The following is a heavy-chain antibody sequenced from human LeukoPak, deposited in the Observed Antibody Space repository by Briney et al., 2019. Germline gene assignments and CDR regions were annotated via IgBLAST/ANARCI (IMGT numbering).Heavy chain of an antibody. CDR2: INPNSGGT. J-gene: IGHJ4*02. Sequence: ASVKVSCKASGYTFTGYYTHWVRQAPGQGLEWMGWINPNSGGTNYAQKFQGWVTMTRDTSISTAYMELSRLRSDDTAVYYCARGPNARTTTFDYWGQGTLVTVSS. D-gene: IGHD1-14*01. CDR3: ARGPNARTTTFDY. V-gene: IGHV1-2*04. CDR1: GYTFTGYY.